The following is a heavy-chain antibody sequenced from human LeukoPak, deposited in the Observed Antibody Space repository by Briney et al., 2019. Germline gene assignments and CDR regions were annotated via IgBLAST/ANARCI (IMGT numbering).Heavy chain of an antibody. CDR3: VRASYCSNTFYHNLAWFGP. V-gene: IGHV4-4*07. Sequence: PSETLSLTCTVSGGSMTNFYWSWIRRPARKGLEWIGRISTAGSTNFNPSLKSRVTMLVDTSKNQFSLKVTSVTAADTAVYYCVRASYCSNTFYHNLAWFGPWGQGTPVTVSS. J-gene: IGHJ5*02. D-gene: IGHD2-2*01. CDR2: ISTAGST. CDR1: GGSMTNFY.